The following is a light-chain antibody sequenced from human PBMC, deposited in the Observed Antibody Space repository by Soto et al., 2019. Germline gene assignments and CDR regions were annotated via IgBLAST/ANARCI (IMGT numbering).Light chain of an antibody. CDR1: QSVSSK. V-gene: IGKV3-15*01. CDR3: QQYNNWPS. Sequence: EIMMTQSPATLSVSPGERATLSCRAGQSVSSKLAWYQRKPGQGPRLLIYGASTRAIDMPGRFSGSGSETEFTLTIRSLQSEDFAVYFCQQYNNWPSFGQGTRLEIK. J-gene: IGKJ5*01. CDR2: GAS.